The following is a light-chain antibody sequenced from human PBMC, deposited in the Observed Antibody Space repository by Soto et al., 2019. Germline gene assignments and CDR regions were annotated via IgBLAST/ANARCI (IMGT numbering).Light chain of an antibody. CDR3: QQYNTYGT. CDR1: QSISSW. CDR2: DAS. J-gene: IGKJ1*01. V-gene: IGKV1-5*01. Sequence: DIQMTQSPSTLSASVGDRVTITCRASQSISSWLAWYQQKPGKAPKLLIYDASILESGVPSRFSGSGSGTEFTLTISSLQPDDFATYYCQQYNTYGTFGQGTKVEIK.